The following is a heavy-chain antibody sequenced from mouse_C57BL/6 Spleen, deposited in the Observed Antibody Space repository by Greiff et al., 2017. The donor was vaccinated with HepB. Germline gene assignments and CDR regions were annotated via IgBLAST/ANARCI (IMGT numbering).Heavy chain of an antibody. CDR2: IDPENGDT. J-gene: IGHJ2*01. CDR3: SRGLLDY. D-gene: IGHD2-3*01. CDR1: GFNIKDDY. V-gene: IGHV14-4*01. Sequence: EVKLQQSGAELVRPGASVKLSCTASGFNIKDDYMHWVKQRPEQGLEWIGWIDPENGDTEYASKFQGKATITADTSSNTAYLQLSSLTSEDTAVYYCSRGLLDYWGQGTTLTVSS.